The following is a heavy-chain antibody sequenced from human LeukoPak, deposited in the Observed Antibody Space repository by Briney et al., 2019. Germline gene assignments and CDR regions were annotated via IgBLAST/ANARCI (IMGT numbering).Heavy chain of an antibody. CDR3: ARDPTAVPNT. CDR2: IYGGGST. D-gene: IGHD6-19*01. J-gene: IGHJ5*02. V-gene: IGHV3-53*01. Sequence: GGSLRLSCAASGFTVSNSYMNWVRQAPGKGLEWVSLIYGGGSTSYADSVKGRFTISRDNSKNTLFLQMNSLRAEDTAIYYCARDPTAVPNTWGQGTLATVSS. CDR1: GFTVSNSY.